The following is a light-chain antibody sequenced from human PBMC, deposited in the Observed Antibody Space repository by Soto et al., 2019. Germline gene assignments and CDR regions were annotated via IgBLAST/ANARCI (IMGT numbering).Light chain of an antibody. V-gene: IGKV3D-20*02. J-gene: IGKJ1*01. CDR1: QSVSSSY. CDR3: QQRSNWPPT. Sequence: EIVLTQSPGTLSLSPGERATLSCRASQSVSSSYLAWYQQKPGQAPRLLIYGASSRATGIPDRFSGSGSGTDFTLTISSLQAEDVAVYYCQQRSNWPPTFGQGTKVDIK. CDR2: GAS.